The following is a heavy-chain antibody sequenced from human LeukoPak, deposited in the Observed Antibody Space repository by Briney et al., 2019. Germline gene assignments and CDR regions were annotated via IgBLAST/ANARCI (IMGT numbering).Heavy chain of an antibody. V-gene: IGHV4-59*12. Sequence: SETLSLTCTVSGVSISSYYWSWIRQPPGKGLEWIGYIYYSGSTNYNPSLKSRVTISVDTSKNQFSLKLTSMTAADTAVYYCARDLELGYWGQGTLVTVSS. J-gene: IGHJ1*01. D-gene: IGHD1-26*01. CDR3: ARDLELGY. CDR1: GVSISSYY. CDR2: IYYSGST.